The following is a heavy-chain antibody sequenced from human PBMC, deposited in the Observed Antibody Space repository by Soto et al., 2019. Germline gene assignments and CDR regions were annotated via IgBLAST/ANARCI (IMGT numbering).Heavy chain of an antibody. CDR3: ARDIPETRPCDY. V-gene: IGHV1-18*04. Sequence: ASVKVSVKASGYTFTSYGISWLRQAPGQGLEWMGWISAYNGNTNYAQKLQGRVTMTTDTSTSTAYMELRSLRSDDTAAYYCARDIPETRPCDYWGQGTLVTVSS. D-gene: IGHD4-17*01. CDR1: GYTFTSYG. CDR2: ISAYNGNT. J-gene: IGHJ4*02.